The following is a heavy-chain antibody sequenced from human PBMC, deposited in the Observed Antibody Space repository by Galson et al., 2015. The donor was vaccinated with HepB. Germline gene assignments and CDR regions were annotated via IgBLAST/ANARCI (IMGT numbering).Heavy chain of an antibody. J-gene: IGHJ6*02. D-gene: IGHD2-8*01. V-gene: IGHV3-30*04. CDR2: ISYDGSNK. Sequence: SLRLSCAASGFTFSSYAMHWVRQAPGKGLEWVAVISYDGSNKYYADSVKGRFTISRDNSKNTLYLQMNSLRAEDTAVYYCARGSVGVHYYYYYGMDVWGQGTTVTVSS. CDR3: ARGSVGVHYYYYYGMDV. CDR1: GFTFSSYA.